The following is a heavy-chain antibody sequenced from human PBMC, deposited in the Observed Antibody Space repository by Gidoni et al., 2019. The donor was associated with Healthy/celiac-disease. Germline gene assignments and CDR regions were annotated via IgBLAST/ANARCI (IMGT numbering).Heavy chain of an antibody. D-gene: IGHD2-15*01. CDR2: INHSGST. J-gene: IGHJ4*02. Sequence: QVQLQQWGAGLLKPSETLSLTCAVYGGSFSGYYWSWIRQPPGKGLEWIGEINHSGSTNYNPSLKSRVTISVDTSKNQFSLKLSSVTAADTAVYYCARVRQGSGGSWDTDNWGQGTLVTVSS. V-gene: IGHV4-34*01. CDR1: GGSFSGYY. CDR3: ARVRQGSGGSWDTDN.